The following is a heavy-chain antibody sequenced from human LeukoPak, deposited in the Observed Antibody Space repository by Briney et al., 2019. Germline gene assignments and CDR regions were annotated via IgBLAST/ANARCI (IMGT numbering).Heavy chain of an antibody. CDR1: GFTFSSYG. D-gene: IGHD6-19*01. CDR2: ISGGGVST. J-gene: IGHJ6*03. V-gene: IGHV3-23*01. CDR3: AKLYSSGFSGDYYYMDV. Sequence: PGGSLRLSCAASGFTFSSYGMSWVRQAPEKGLQWVSAISGGGVSTYYADSVRGRFTISRDNSKNTLYLQMNSLRAEDTAVYYCAKLYSSGFSGDYYYMDVWGKGTTVTISS.